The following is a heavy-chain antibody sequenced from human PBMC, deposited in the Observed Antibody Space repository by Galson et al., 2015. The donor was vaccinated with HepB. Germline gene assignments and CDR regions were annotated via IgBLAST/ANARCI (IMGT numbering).Heavy chain of an antibody. V-gene: IGHV3-74*01. D-gene: IGHD1-7*01. J-gene: IGHJ4*02. CDR3: ARDPPNTGNYYFDD. CDR2: INSDGSNT. CDR1: GFTFSSSW. Sequence: SLRLSCAASGFTFSSSWMHWARQDPGKGLVWVSGINSDGSNTKYADSVKGRFTISRGNARNTLSLQMNNLRVEDTAVYYCARDPPNTGNYYFDDWGQGSLVTVSS.